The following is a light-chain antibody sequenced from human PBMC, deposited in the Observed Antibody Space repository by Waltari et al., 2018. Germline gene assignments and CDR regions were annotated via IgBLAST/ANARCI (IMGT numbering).Light chain of an antibody. CDR2: KAS. J-gene: IGKJ1*01. CDR3: QQYRGYPWT. Sequence: DIQMTQSPSTLSASVGDRVTITCRASQSVSTYLAWYQQKPGIAPKLLINKASTLESGVPSRFSGSASGTEFTLTISSLQPVDVATYYCQQYRGYPWTFGQGTKVEIK. CDR1: QSVSTY. V-gene: IGKV1-5*03.